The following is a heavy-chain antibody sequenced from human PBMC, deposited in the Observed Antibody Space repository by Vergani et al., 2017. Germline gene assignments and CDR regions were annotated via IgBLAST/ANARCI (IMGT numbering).Heavy chain of an antibody. D-gene: IGHD2-2*02. CDR3: ARKRYCSSTSCYTGAFEI. CDR2: INHSGST. V-gene: IGHV4-34*01. Sequence: QVQLQQWGAGLLKPSETLSLTCAVYGGSFSGYYWSWIRQPPGKGLEWIGEINHSGSTNYNPSLKSRVTISVHTSQNQFSLKLSSVTAADTAVDYCARKRYCSSTSCYTGAFEIWGQGTMVTVSS. CDR1: GGSFSGYY. J-gene: IGHJ3*02.